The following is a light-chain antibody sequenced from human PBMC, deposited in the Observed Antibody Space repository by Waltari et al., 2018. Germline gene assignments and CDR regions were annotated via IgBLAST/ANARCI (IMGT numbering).Light chain of an antibody. CDR1: HRVNYF. Sequence: SSRDSHRVNYFLAWWQKTAGQAPSGRIYDASNRATGIPARCSGSACGTDCTLTISSLEPEDFAVYCCQQRTSGRLTFGGGTKVEIK. CDR2: DAS. CDR3: QQRTSGRLT. V-gene: IGKV3-11*01. J-gene: IGKJ4*01.